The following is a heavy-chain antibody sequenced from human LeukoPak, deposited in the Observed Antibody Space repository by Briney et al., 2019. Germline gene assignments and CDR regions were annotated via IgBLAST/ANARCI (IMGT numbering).Heavy chain of an antibody. J-gene: IGHJ4*02. D-gene: IGHD5-12*01. Sequence: GASVKVSCKAFGYTFTSYYMHWVRQAPGQGLEWMGIINPSGGSTSYAQKFQGRVTMTRDTSTSTVYMELSSLRSEDTAVYYCARPYSGYDFDYWGQGTLVTVSS. CDR1: GYTFTSYY. CDR3: ARPYSGYDFDY. CDR2: INPSGGST. V-gene: IGHV1-46*01.